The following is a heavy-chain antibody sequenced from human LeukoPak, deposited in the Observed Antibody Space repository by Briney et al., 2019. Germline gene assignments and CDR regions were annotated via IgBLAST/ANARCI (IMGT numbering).Heavy chain of an antibody. J-gene: IGHJ4*02. CDR1: GFTVSSNH. Sequence: GGSLKLSCAASGFTVSSNHMSWVRQAPGKGLEWVSVIYSGGSTNYAESVKGRFTISRDNSKNTLYLQMNSLRAEDTAVYYCAVTATSFDYWGQGTLVTVSS. CDR3: AVTATSFDY. D-gene: IGHD2-21*02. V-gene: IGHV3-66*01. CDR2: IYSGGST.